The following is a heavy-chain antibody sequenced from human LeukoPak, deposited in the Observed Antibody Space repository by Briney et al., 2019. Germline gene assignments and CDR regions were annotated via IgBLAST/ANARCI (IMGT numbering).Heavy chain of an antibody. V-gene: IGHV1-2*02. CDR1: GYTFTGYY. CDR2: INPNSGGT. CDR3: ARSAHYYGSGSRMDV. Sequence: RASVKVSCKASGYTFTGYYMHWVRQAPGQGLEWMGWINPNSGGTNYAQKFQGRVTMTRDTSISTAYMELSRLRSDDTAVYYCARSAHYYGSGSRMDVWGKGTTVTVSS. J-gene: IGHJ6*04. D-gene: IGHD3-10*01.